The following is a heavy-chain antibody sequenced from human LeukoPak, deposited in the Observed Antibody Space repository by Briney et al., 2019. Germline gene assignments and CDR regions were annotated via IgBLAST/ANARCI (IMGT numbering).Heavy chain of an antibody. CDR1: GGSISSHY. J-gene: IGHJ6*03. CDR3: ATGNRDYYYMDV. V-gene: IGHV4-59*11. CDR2: IYYSGST. Sequence: SETLSLTCTVSGGSISSHYWSWIRQPPGKGLEWIGYIYYSGSTNYNPSLKSRVTISVDTSKNQFSLKLSSVTAADTAVYYCATGNRDYYYMDVWGKGTTVTVSS.